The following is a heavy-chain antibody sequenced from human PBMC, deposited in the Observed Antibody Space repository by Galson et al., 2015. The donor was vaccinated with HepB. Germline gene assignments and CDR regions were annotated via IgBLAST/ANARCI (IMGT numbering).Heavy chain of an antibody. J-gene: IGHJ4*02. CDR1: GFIFTNHA. CDR2: ISYDGTYR. V-gene: IGHV3-30-3*01. CDR3: ARDIGVGGTLGVPDC. D-gene: IGHD1-26*01. Sequence: SLRLSCAASGFIFTNHAMHWIRQAPGKPLEFVAAISYDGTYRPDADSAKGRFTISRDNSKNMLYLQMNSLRVEDTAMYYCARDIGVGGTLGVPDCWGQGALGTVSS.